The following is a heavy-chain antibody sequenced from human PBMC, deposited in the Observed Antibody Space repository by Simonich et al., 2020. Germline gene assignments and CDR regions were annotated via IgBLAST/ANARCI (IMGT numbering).Heavy chain of an antibody. CDR3: AKDVAAAGAEYFQH. D-gene: IGHD6-13*01. Sequence: EVQLVESGGGLVQPGRSLRLSCAASGFTFDDYAMHWVRQAQGRCLEWVQGISWNSGSIGYEDTVKGRFTISRDNAKNSLYLQMNSLRAEDTALYYCAKDVAAAGAEYFQHWGQGTLVTVSS. J-gene: IGHJ1*01. V-gene: IGHV3-9*01. CDR1: GFTFDDYA. CDR2: ISWNSGSI.